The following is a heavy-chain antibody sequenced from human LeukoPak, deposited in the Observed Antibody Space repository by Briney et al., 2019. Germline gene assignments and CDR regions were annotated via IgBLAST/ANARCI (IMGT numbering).Heavy chain of an antibody. CDR1: GFTVPSYW. CDR3: ARYEGLQSDEYYYYGMDV. Sequence: PGGSLRLSCAASGFTVPSYWMTWVRQAPGKGLEWVANIKQDGSDKYYVDSVKGRFTISRDNAKNSLYLQMNSLRAGDTAVYYCARYEGLQSDEYYYYGMDVWGQGTTVTVSS. D-gene: IGHD5-24*01. J-gene: IGHJ6*02. CDR2: IKQDGSDK. V-gene: IGHV3-7*01.